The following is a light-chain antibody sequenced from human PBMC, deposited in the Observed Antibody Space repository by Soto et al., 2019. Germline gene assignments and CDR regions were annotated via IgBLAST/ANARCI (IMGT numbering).Light chain of an antibody. CDR2: DAS. CDR3: QQRGNWPLT. V-gene: IGKV3-11*01. Sequence: EIVVTQSPATLSLSPGERATLSCRASQSVSSYFAWYQQKPGQAPRLLIYDASNRATGIAARFSGSGSGTDFTLTISSLEPEDFAVYYCQQRGNWPLTFGQGTKVEIK. CDR1: QSVSSY. J-gene: IGKJ1*01.